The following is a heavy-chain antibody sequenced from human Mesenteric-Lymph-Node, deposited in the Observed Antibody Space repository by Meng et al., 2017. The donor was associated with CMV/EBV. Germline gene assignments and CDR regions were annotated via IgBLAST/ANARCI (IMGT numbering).Heavy chain of an antibody. D-gene: IGHD3-3*01. Sequence: GESLKISCAASGFTFSSYGMHWVRQAPGKGLEWVAFIRYDGSRKYYADSVKGRFTISRDNSKNTVYLQMNSLRAADTAVYYCAKIVWSGADYYYYGMDVWGQGTTVTVSS. CDR2: IRYDGSRK. V-gene: IGHV3-30*02. J-gene: IGHJ6*02. CDR1: GFTFSSYG. CDR3: AKIVWSGADYYYYGMDV.